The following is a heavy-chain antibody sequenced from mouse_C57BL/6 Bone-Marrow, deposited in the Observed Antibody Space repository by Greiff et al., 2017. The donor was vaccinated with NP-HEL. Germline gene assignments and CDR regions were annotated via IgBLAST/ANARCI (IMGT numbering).Heavy chain of an antibody. CDR3: ARSIYYDYADDPFYAMDY. J-gene: IGHJ4*01. CDR2: INYDGSST. CDR1: GFTFSDYY. V-gene: IGHV5-16*01. D-gene: IGHD2-4*01. Sequence: EVKLEESEGGLVQPGSSMKLSCTASGFTFSDYYMAWVRQVPEKGLEWVANINYDGSSTYYLDSLKSRFIISRDNAKNILYLQMRSLKSEDTATYYCARSIYYDYADDPFYAMDYWGQGTSVTVSS.